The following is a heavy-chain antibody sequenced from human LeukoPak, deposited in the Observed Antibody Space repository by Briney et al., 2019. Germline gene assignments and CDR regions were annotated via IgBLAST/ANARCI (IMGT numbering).Heavy chain of an antibody. J-gene: IGHJ3*02. CDR3: ARHFYDSSGYGAFDI. Sequence: SETLSLTCTVSGGSISSSSYYWSWIRQPPGKGLEWIGYIYYSGSTNYNPSLKSRVTISVDTSKNQFSLKLSSVTAADTAVYYCARHFYDSSGYGAFDIWGQGTMVTVSS. D-gene: IGHD3-22*01. V-gene: IGHV4-61*05. CDR2: IYYSGST. CDR1: GGSISSSSYY.